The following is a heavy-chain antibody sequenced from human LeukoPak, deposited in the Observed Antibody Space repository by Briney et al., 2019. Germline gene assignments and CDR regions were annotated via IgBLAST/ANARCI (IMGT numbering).Heavy chain of an antibody. CDR3: AKGDPPTYYDILTGQDY. J-gene: IGHJ4*02. CDR2: ISSGGGST. Sequence: GGSLRLSCAASGFTFSSYAMSWVRQAPGKGLEWVAGISSGGGSTYYADSVKGRFTISRDNSKNMLYLQLNSLRAEDTAVYYCAKGDPPTYYDILTGQDYWGQGTLVTVSS. D-gene: IGHD3-9*01. V-gene: IGHV3-23*01. CDR1: GFTFSSYA.